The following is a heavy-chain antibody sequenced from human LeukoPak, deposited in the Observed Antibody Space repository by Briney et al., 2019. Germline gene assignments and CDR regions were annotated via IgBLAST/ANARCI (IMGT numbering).Heavy chain of an antibody. CDR3: ARGPGSGTGGMDV. CDR1: GFAVRNNY. CDR2: IYSGGST. J-gene: IGHJ6*02. Sequence: GGSLRLSCAASGFAVRNNYMSWVRQAPGKGLEWVSVIYSGGSTYYTDSVKGRFSISRDESKNMLYLQMNSLRTEDTAMYYCARGPGSGTGGMDVWGQGTTVTVSS. V-gene: IGHV3-66*01. D-gene: IGHD3-10*01.